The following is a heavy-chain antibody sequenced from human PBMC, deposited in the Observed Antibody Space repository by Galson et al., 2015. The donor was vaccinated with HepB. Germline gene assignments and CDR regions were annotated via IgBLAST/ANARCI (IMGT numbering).Heavy chain of an antibody. CDR1: GFTFSSYA. J-gene: IGHJ4*02. CDR3: ARDEYYYDSSGYPPGY. CDR2: IPYDGSNR. Sequence: SLRLSCAASGFTFSSYAMHWVRQAPGKGLEWVAVIPYDGSNRYYADSVKGRFTISRDNSKNTLYLQMNSLRAEDTAVYYCARDEYYYDSSGYPPGYWGQGTLVTVSS. V-gene: IGHV3-30*04. D-gene: IGHD3-22*01.